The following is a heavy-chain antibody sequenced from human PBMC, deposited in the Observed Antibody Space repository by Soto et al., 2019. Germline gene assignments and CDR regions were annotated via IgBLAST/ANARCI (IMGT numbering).Heavy chain of an antibody. D-gene: IGHD6-19*01. CDR2: TYYRSKWYN. V-gene: IGHV6-1*01. CDR1: GDSVSSNSAA. CDR3: ARDLIAVAGNEFMREYYYYYYMDV. J-gene: IGHJ6*03. Sequence: KQSQTLSLTCAISGDSVSSNSAAWNWIRQSPSRGLEWLGRTYYRSKWYNDYAVSVKSRITINPDTSKNQFSLQLNSVTPEDTAVYYCARDLIAVAGNEFMREYYYYYYMDVWGKGTTVTVSS.